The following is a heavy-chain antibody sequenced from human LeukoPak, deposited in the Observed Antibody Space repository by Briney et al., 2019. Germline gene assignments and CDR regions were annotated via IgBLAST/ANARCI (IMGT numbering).Heavy chain of an antibody. V-gene: IGHV5-51*01. CDR2: IFPDDSDS. D-gene: IGHD1-26*01. Sequence: GESLKISCKGSGYSFXXXXXXWVRQMPGXXXXXXGIIFPDDSDSKYXXXXXGXVTFSADKSISTAYLQWSSLKASDTAMYYCARLRWSYPYYFDYWGQGTLVTVSS. CDR1: GYSFXXXX. J-gene: IGHJ4*02. CDR3: ARLRWSYPYYFDY.